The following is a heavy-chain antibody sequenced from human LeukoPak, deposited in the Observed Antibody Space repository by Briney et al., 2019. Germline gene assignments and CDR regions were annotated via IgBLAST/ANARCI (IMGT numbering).Heavy chain of an antibody. V-gene: IGHV3-20*04. J-gene: IGHJ4*02. CDR3: ARDGRYCSSTSCPPGGDYFDY. CDR1: GFAFDDYG. D-gene: IGHD2-2*01. CDR2: INWNGGST. Sequence: RSGGSLRLSCAASGFAFDDYGMSWVRQAPGKGLEWVSGINWNGGSTGYADSVKGRFTISRDNAKNSLYLQMNSLRAEDTALYYCARDGRYCSSTSCPPGGDYFDYWGQGTLVTVSS.